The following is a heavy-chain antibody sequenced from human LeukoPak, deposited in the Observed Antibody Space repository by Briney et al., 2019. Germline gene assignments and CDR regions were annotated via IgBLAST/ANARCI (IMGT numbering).Heavy chain of an antibody. J-gene: IGHJ2*01. CDR3: ARDARVAAAGWYFDL. Sequence: GGSLRLSCAASGFTFSSYAMHWVRQAPGEGLEWVAVISYDGSNKYYADSVKGRFTISRDNSKNTLYLQMNSLRAEDTAVYYCARDARVAAAGWYFDLWGRGTLVTVSS. V-gene: IGHV3-30*04. CDR2: ISYDGSNK. D-gene: IGHD6-13*01. CDR1: GFTFSSYA.